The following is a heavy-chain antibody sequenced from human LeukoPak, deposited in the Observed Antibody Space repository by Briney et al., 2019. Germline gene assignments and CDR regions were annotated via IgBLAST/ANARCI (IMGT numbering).Heavy chain of an antibody. J-gene: IGHJ5*02. CDR3: ARGPTGIAVADWFDP. D-gene: IGHD6-19*01. Sequence: ASVKVSCKASGYTFTGYYMHWVRQAPGQGLEWMGWINPNSGGTNYAQKFQGRVTMTRDTSISTAYMELSRLRSDDTAVYYRARGPTGIAVADWFDPWGQGTLVTVSS. CDR1: GYTFTGYY. CDR2: INPNSGGT. V-gene: IGHV1-2*02.